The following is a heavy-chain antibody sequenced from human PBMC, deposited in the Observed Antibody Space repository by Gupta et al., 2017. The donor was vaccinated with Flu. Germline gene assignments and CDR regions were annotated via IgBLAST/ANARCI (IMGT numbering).Heavy chain of an antibody. CDR2: ISRSSSYI. CDR3: ARAWDSRGSQDY. V-gene: IGHV3-21*06. J-gene: IGHJ4*02. CDR1: GLRVRSYS. D-gene: IGHD3-22*01. Sequence: EVQLVESGGGLVKPGGCLRLSCAASGLRVRSYSMNWVRQVPGKGLEWVSFISRSSSYIYHADSLKGRFTISRDNAKNSLYLQMNNLRVEDTAVYYCARAWDSRGSQDYWGQGTLVTVSS.